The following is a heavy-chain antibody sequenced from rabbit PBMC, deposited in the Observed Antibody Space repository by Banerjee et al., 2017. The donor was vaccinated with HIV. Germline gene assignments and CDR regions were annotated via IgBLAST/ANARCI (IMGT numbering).Heavy chain of an antibody. CDR2: IVTGSSGST. J-gene: IGHJ4*01. Sequence: QEQLEESGGDLVKPEGSLTLTCTASGFSFSNGYVMCWVRQAPGKGLEWIACIVTGSSGSTYYASWAKGRFTISKTSSTTVTLQMTSLTAADTATYFCARDLAGVIGWNFNLWGPGTLVTVS. D-gene: IGHD4-1*01. CDR3: ARDLAGVIGWNFNL. V-gene: IGHV1S45*01. CDR1: GFSFSNGYV.